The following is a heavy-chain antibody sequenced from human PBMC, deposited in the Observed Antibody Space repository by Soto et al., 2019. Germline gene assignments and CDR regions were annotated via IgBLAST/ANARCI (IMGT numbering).Heavy chain of an antibody. CDR1: GVSISSYY. CDR3: ARVLGYCSGGSCYSFFDY. D-gene: IGHD2-15*01. Sequence: PSETLSLTCTVSGVSISSYYWSWIRQPPGKGLEWIGYIYYSGSTNYNPSLKSRVTISVDTSKNQFSLKLSSVTAADTAVYYCARVLGYCSGGSCYSFFDYWGQGTLVTVS. CDR2: IYYSGST. V-gene: IGHV4-59*08. J-gene: IGHJ4*02.